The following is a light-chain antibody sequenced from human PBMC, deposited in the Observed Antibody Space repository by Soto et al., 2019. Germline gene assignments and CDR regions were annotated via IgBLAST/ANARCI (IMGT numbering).Light chain of an antibody. CDR1: SSDIGAYNY. CDR2: DVS. V-gene: IGLV2-14*01. CDR3: SSYTSSATYV. Sequence: QSVLTQPAPVSGSPGQSITISCTGTSSDIGAYNYVSWYQQHPGKAPKLMIYDVSNRPSGLSNRFSGSKSGNTASLTISGLQAEDEADYYCSSYTSSATYVFGTGTKVTVL. J-gene: IGLJ1*01.